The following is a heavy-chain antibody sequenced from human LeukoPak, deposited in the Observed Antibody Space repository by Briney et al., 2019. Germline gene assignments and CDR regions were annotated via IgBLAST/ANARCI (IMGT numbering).Heavy chain of an antibody. Sequence: GGSLRLSCAGSGFSFSDYTMNWVRQAPGKGLEWVSSISSSSSYIYYAVSVKGRFTISRDNAKNSLYLQMNSLRAEDTAVYYCARGYGRADYWGQGTLVSVSS. CDR1: GFSFSDYT. J-gene: IGHJ4*02. V-gene: IGHV3-21*01. CDR2: ISSSSSYI. CDR3: ARGYGRADY. D-gene: IGHD5-18*01.